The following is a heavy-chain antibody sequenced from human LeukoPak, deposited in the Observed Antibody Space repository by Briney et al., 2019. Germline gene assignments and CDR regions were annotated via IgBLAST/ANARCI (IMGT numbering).Heavy chain of an antibody. J-gene: IGHJ6*02. CDR3: ARDWSDVDTAMGGSYYYAMDV. D-gene: IGHD5-18*01. V-gene: IGHV3-11*01. CDR1: GFTFSDYY. Sequence: PGGSLRLSCAASGFTFSDYYMSWIRQAPGKGLEWVSYISSSGSSIYYADSVKGRFTISRDNAKNSLYLQMNSLRVEDTAVYYCARDWSDVDTAMGGSYYYAMDVWGHGTTVTVSS. CDR2: ISSSGSSI.